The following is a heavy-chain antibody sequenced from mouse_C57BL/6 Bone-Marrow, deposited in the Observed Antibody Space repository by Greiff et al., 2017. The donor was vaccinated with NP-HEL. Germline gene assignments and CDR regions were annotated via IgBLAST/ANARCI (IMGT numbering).Heavy chain of an antibody. V-gene: IGHV1-82*01. CDR3: ARRAQLGWDYFDY. CDR2: IYPGDGDT. D-gene: IGHD4-1*02. Sequence: VQLQQSGPELVKPGASVKISCKASGYAFSSSWMNWVKQRPGQGLEWIGRIYPGDGDTNYNGKFKGKATLTADKSSSTAYMQLSSLTSEDSAVYFCARRAQLGWDYFDYWGQGTTLTVSS. J-gene: IGHJ2*01. CDR1: GYAFSSSW.